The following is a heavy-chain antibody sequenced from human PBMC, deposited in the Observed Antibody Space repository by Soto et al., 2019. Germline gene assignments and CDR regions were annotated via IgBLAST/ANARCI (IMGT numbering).Heavy chain of an antibody. CDR3: ARVSRDFWSGYNWFDP. V-gene: IGHV1-18*04. CDR1: GYTFTSYG. CDR2: ISAYNGNT. D-gene: IGHD3-3*01. J-gene: IGHJ5*02. Sequence: ASVKVSCKASGYTFTSYGISWVRQAPGQGLEWMGWISAYNGNTNYAQKLQGRVAMTTDTSTSTAYMELRSLRSDDTAVYYCARVSRDFWSGYNWFDPWGQGTLVTVSS.